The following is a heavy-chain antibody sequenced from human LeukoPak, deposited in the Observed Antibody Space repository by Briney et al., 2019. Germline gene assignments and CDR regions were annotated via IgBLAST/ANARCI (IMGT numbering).Heavy chain of an antibody. D-gene: IGHD2-2*01. CDR1: GFTFSSYS. V-gene: IGHV3-21*01. Sequence: GGSLRLSCAASGFTFSSYSMNWVRQAPGKGLEWASSISSSSSYIYYADSVKGRFTISRDNAKNSLYLQMNSLRAEDTAVYYCARDLDPYCSSTSCQRDYWGQGTLVTVSS. CDR2: ISSSSSYI. J-gene: IGHJ4*02. CDR3: ARDLDPYCSSTSCQRDY.